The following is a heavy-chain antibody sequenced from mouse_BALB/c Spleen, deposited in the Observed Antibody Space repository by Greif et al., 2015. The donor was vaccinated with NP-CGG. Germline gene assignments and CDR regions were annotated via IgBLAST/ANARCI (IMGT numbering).Heavy chain of an antibody. D-gene: IGHD2-1*01. Sequence: EVQLQESGGGLVQPGGSRKLSCAASGFTFSDYGMAWVRQAPGKGPEWVAFISNLAYSIYYADTVTGRFTISRENAKNTLYLEMSSLGSEDTAMYYCARDRERGNYVSWFAYWGQGTLVTVSA. CDR3: ARDRERGNYVSWFAY. CDR1: GFTFSDYG. J-gene: IGHJ3*01. CDR2: ISNLAYSI. V-gene: IGHV5-15*02.